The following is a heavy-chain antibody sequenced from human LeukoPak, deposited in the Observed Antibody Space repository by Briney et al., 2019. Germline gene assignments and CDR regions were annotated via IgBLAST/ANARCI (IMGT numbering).Heavy chain of an antibody. J-gene: IGHJ4*02. Sequence: PGGSLRLSCAASGFTFSSYGMHWVRQAPGKGLEWVAVIWYDGSNKYYADSVKGRFTISRDNSKNTLYLQMNSLRAEDTAVYYCARDWEGSSWYDVDYFDYWGQGTLVTVSS. CDR3: ARDWEGSSWYDVDYFDY. V-gene: IGHV3-33*01. CDR1: GFTFSSYG. D-gene: IGHD6-13*01. CDR2: IWYDGSNK.